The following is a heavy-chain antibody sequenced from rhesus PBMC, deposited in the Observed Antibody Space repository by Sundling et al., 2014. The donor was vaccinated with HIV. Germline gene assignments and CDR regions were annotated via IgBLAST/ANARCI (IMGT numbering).Heavy chain of an antibody. D-gene: IGHD4-29*01. CDR2: IYGSGDGT. Sequence: QVQLQESAPGLVKPSETLSLTCAVSGGSISDSYYWNWIRQPPGKGLEWIGYIYGSGDGTSYNPSLKSRVTISIDTSKNQFSLKLNSMTAADTAVYYCAREKYGNSYGLLDYWGQGVPVTVSS. CDR3: AREKYGNSYGLLDY. J-gene: IGHJ4*01. CDR1: GGSISDSYY. V-gene: IGHV4-106*01.